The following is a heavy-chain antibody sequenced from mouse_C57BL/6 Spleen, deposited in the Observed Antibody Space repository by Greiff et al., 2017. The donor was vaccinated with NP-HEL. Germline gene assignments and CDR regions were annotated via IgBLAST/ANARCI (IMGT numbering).Heavy chain of an antibody. D-gene: IGHD4-1*01. CDR3: ARYRTGDFDY. CDR2: IRNKANGYTT. V-gene: IGHV7-3*01. Sequence: DVKLVESGGGLVQPGGSLSLSCAASGFTFTDYYMSWVRQPPGKALEWLGFIRNKANGYTTEYSASVKGRFTISRDNSQSILYHQMNALRAEDSATYYCARYRTGDFDYWGQGTTLTVSS. CDR1: GFTFTDYY. J-gene: IGHJ2*01.